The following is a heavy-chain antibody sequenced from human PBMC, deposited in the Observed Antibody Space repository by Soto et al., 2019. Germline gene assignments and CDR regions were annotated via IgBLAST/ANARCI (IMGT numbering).Heavy chain of an antibody. Sequence: QVQLVQSGAEVKKPGSSVKVSCKASGGTFSSYAISWVRQAPGPALEWMGGSIPIFGTANYAQKFQGRVTITADESTSTAYMELSSLRSEDTAVYYCARDRGPGYSYGYFDYWGQGTLVTVSS. J-gene: IGHJ4*02. CDR3: ARDRGPGYSYGYFDY. CDR1: GGTFSSYA. D-gene: IGHD5-18*01. V-gene: IGHV1-69*01. CDR2: SIPIFGTA.